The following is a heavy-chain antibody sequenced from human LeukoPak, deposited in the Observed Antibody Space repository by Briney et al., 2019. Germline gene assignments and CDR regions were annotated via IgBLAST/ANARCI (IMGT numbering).Heavy chain of an antibody. CDR2: ISGSGGST. D-gene: IGHD2-15*01. J-gene: IGHJ3*02. Sequence: PGGSLRLSCAASGFTFSSYAMSWVRQAPGKGLEWVSAISGSGGSTYYADSVKGRFTISRDNSKNTLYLQMNSLRAEDTAVYYCARGLVGFDAFDIWGQGTMVTVSS. V-gene: IGHV3-23*01. CDR3: ARGLVGFDAFDI. CDR1: GFTFSSYA.